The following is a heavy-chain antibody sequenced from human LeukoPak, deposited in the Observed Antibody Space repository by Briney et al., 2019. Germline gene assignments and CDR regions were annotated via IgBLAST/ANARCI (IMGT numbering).Heavy chain of an antibody. CDR2: IIPILGIA. J-gene: IGHJ5*02. V-gene: IGHV1-69*04. Sequence: SVKVSFTASGGTFSSYAISWVRQAPGQGLEWMGRIIPILGIANYAQKFQGRVTITADKSTSTAYMELSSLRSEDTAVYYCARMEDCSSTSCSPGWFDPWGQGTLVTVSS. CDR3: ARMEDCSSTSCSPGWFDP. D-gene: IGHD2-2*01. CDR1: GGTFSSYA.